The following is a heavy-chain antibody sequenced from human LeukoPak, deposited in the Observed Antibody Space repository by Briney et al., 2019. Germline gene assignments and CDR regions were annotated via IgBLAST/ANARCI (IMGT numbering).Heavy chain of an antibody. CDR2: ISTYSGNT. D-gene: IGHD6-13*01. V-gene: IGHV1-18*01. Sequence: GASVKVFCKASGYTFTTYGISWVRQAPGQGPEWMGWISTYSGNTHYAQELQGRVTLTTDTSTSTAYMDLRSLRSDDTAVYYCARDGRGHWDTRIWYLGNWFDPWGQGTLVTVSS. CDR3: ARDGRGHWDTRIWYLGNWFDP. J-gene: IGHJ5*02. CDR1: GYTFTTYG.